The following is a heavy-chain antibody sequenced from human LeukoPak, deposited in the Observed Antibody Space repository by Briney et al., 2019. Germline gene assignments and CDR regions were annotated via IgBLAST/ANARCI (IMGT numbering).Heavy chain of an antibody. CDR3: TRLRHSNTDYYYYYGMDV. Sequence: GRSLRLSCTTSGFTFGDYAMAWVRQASGKGLEWVGRIRSTTDTAYAASVKGRFTISRDDSKNTAYLQMNSLKTEDTAVYYCTRLRHSNTDYYYYYGMDVWGQGTTVTVSS. V-gene: IGHV3-73*01. CDR1: GFTFGDYA. D-gene: IGHD2/OR15-2a*01. CDR2: IRSTTDT. J-gene: IGHJ6*02.